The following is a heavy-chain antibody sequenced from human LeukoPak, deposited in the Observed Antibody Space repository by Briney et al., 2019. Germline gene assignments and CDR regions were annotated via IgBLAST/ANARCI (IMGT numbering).Heavy chain of an antibody. Sequence: ASVKVSCKASGCTFTSYGISWVRQAPGQGLEWMGWISAYNGNTNYAQKLQGRVTMTTDTSTSTAYMELRSLRSDDTAVYYCARRDRYYYDSSGSNNWFDPWGQGTLVTVSS. D-gene: IGHD3-22*01. CDR1: GCTFTSYG. V-gene: IGHV1-18*01. CDR2: ISAYNGNT. CDR3: ARRDRYYYDSSGSNNWFDP. J-gene: IGHJ5*02.